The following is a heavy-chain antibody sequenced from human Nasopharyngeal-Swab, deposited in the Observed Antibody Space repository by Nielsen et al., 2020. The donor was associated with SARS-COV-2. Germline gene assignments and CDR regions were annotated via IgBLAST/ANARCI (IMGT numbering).Heavy chain of an antibody. Sequence: GGSLRLSCPPSAFSFSIYSMHWVRQAPGKGLEWVAVISYDGSNKYYADSVKGRFTISRDNSKNTLYLQMNSLRAEDTAVYYCARGYSGSYYSPFDYWGQGTLVTVSS. CDR3: ARGYSGSYYSPFDY. V-gene: IGHV3-30-3*01. J-gene: IGHJ4*02. CDR1: AFSFSIYS. D-gene: IGHD1-26*01. CDR2: ISYDGSNK.